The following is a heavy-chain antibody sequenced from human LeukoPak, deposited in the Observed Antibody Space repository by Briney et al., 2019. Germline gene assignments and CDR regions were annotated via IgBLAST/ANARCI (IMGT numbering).Heavy chain of an antibody. J-gene: IGHJ4*02. CDR3: AKDPYVGGGYHFDS. V-gene: IGHV3-23*01. CDR2: ITGSGGDT. Sequence: GGSLRLSRAASGFTFSSYAMNWARQAPGKGLEWVSTITGSGGDTYYADSVKGRFTISRDNSKNTLYLQMNSLRAEDTAIYYCAKDPYVGGGYHFDSWGQGSLVTVSS. CDR1: GFTFSSYA. D-gene: IGHD3-22*01.